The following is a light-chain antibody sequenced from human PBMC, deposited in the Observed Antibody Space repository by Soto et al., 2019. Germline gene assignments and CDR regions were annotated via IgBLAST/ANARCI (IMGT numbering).Light chain of an antibody. CDR2: FAS. CDR1: QSISSH. CDR3: QQGYSIPLT. V-gene: IGKV1-39*01. J-gene: IGKJ4*01. Sequence: DIQMTQSPSSLSASVGHRVTITCRASQSISSHLHWYQQKPGRAPKLLIYFASSLQSWVPSRFSGSGSGTDFTLTISSLQPEDFATYDCQQGYSIPLTFGGGTKVEIK.